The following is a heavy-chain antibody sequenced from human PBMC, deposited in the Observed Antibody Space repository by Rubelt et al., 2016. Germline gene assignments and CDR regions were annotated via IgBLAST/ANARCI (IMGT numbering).Heavy chain of an antibody. CDR3: ARAYCSSTSCYRWVDP. V-gene: IGHV3-9*01. CDR2: ISWNSGSI. D-gene: IGHD2-2*01. J-gene: IGHJ5*02. Sequence: GKGLEWVSGISWNSGSIGYADSVKGRFTISRDNAKNSLYLQMNSLRAEDTAVYYCARAYCSSTSCYRWVDPWGQGTLVTVSS.